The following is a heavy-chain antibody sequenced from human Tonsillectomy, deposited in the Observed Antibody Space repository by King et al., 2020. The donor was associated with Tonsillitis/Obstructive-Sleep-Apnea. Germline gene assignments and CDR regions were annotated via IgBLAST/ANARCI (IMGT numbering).Heavy chain of an antibody. V-gene: IGHV4-39*01. CDR2: IYYTGTT. J-gene: IGHJ6*03. CDR3: ARQRPYYYMDV. Sequence: QLQESGPGLVKPSETLSLTCTVSGASTSSTSYFWGWIRQSPGRGLEWIGNIYYTGTTYYNPSLESRVTISVDTSKNQFSLKLSSVTAADTAVYYCARQRPYYYMDVWGKGTTVTVSS. CDR1: GASTSSTSYF.